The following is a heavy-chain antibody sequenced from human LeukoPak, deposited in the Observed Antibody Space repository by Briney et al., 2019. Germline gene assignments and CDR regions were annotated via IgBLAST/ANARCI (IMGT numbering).Heavy chain of an antibody. CDR3: AKQLGYCSDGSCYFPY. CDR2: ISNNGGYT. J-gene: IGHJ4*02. Sequence: GGSLRLSCAGSGFTFNNYAMSWVRQAPGKGLEWVSAISNNGGYTYYADSVQGRFTISRDNSKSTLCLQMNSLRAEDTAVYYCAKQLGYCSDGSCYFPYWGQGTLVTVSS. V-gene: IGHV3-23*01. CDR1: GFTFNNYA. D-gene: IGHD2-15*01.